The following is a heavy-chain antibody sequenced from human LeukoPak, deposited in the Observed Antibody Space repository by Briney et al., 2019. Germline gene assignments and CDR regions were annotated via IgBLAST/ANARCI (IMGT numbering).Heavy chain of an antibody. J-gene: IGHJ4*02. CDR1: GXSISSYY. V-gene: IGHV4-59*01. Sequence: PSETLSLTCTVSGXSISSYYWSWIRQPPGKGLEWIGYIYYSGSTNYNPSLKSRVTISVDTSKNQFSLKLSSVTAADTAVYYCARCSSTSCSDFDYWGQGTLVTVSS. CDR3: ARCSSTSCSDFDY. D-gene: IGHD2-2*01. CDR2: IYYSGST.